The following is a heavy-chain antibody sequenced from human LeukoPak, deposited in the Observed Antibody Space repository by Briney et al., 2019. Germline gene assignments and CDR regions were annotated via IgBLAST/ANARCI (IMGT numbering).Heavy chain of an antibody. CDR1: GYTFTSYA. CDR3: ARERIAARPPGYYMDV. CDR2: INTNTGNP. J-gene: IGHJ6*03. V-gene: IGHV7-4-1*02. Sequence: GASVKVSCKASGYTFTSYAMNWVRQAPGQGLEWMGWINTNTGNPTYAQGFTGRFVFSLDTSVSTAYLQISSPKAEDTAVYYCARERIAARPPGYYMDVWGKGTTVTVSS. D-gene: IGHD6-6*01.